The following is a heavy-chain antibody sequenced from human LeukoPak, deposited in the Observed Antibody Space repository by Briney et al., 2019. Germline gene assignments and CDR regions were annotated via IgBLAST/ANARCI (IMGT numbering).Heavy chain of an antibody. V-gene: IGHV3-30*02. D-gene: IGHD3-22*01. Sequence: GGSLRLSCGASGFTFSNYGMLWVRQAPGKGLEWVAFIRYDGNNKLYADSMKGRFTISRDNSKNTLYLQMNSLRAEDTAVYYCARDLGSGYYYFDYWGQGTLVTVSS. CDR3: ARDLGSGYYYFDY. CDR2: IRYDGNNK. J-gene: IGHJ4*02. CDR1: GFTFSNYG.